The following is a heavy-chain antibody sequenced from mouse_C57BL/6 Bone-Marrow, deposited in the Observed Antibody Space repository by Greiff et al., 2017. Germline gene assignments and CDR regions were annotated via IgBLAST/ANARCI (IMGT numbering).Heavy chain of an antibody. J-gene: IGHJ2*01. CDR2: IDPENGDT. Sequence: VQLKESGAELVRPGASVKLSCTASGFNIKDDYMHWVKQRPEQGLEWIGWIDPENGDTESASKFQGKATITADTSSNTAYLQLSSLTSEDTAVYYCTTVLYPYYFDYWGQGTTLTVSS. CDR1: GFNIKDDY. V-gene: IGHV14-4*01. D-gene: IGHD2-12*01. CDR3: TTVLYPYYFDY.